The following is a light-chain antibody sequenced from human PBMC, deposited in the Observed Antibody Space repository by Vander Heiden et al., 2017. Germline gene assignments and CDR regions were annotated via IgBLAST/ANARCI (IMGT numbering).Light chain of an antibody. CDR1: QSISTF. Sequence: DIQMTESPSSLSASVGDRVTITCRASQSISTFLHWYQQKPGSAPKLLIYGASRFQRGVPSRYRRSGSGTDFTLTIIRLQPEAFATYYSQLCDTTLFTFGLGTKVDVK. V-gene: IGKV1-39*01. CDR3: QLCDTTLFT. J-gene: IGKJ3*01. CDR2: GAS.